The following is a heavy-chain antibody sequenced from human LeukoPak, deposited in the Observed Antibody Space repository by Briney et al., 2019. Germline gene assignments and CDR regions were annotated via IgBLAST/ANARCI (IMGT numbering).Heavy chain of an antibody. CDR2: ISSSSSYI. V-gene: IGHV3-21*01. J-gene: IGHJ4*02. CDR3: ARDPLAVAGFDY. D-gene: IGHD6-19*01. CDR1: GFTFSSYA. Sequence: GGSLRLSCAASGFTFSSYAMSWVRQAPGKGLEWVSSISSSSSYIYYADSVKGRFTISRDNAKNSLYLQMNSLRAEDTAVYYCARDPLAVAGFDYWGQGTLVTVSS.